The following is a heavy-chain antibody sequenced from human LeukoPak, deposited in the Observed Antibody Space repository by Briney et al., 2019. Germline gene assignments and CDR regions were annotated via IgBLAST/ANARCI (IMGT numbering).Heavy chain of an antibody. CDR2: IYPGDSDT. CDR3: ARRRGWDFDSSGYDFDY. J-gene: IGHJ4*02. CDR1: GYSFTGKW. D-gene: IGHD3-22*01. V-gene: IGHV5-51*01. Sequence: GESLKISCKGSGYSFTGKWIAWVRQMPGKGREWMGIIYPGDSDTKYSPSFQGQITISADKSINTAYLQWSSLKDSDTAIYYCARRRGWDFDSSGYDFDYWGQGTLVTVSS.